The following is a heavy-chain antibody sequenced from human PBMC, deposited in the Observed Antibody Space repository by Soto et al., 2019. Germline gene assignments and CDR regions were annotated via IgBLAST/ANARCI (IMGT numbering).Heavy chain of an antibody. CDR3: ARRVNRGYSYGYGH. CDR2: IYHTGST. J-gene: IGHJ4*02. Sequence: SETLSLTCSVSGGAITNYYWNWIRQTPGKGLEWIGYIYHTGSTSKNPSLKSRVTLSLDTSKNQLTLNLTSVTAADTAIYYCARRVNRGYSYGYGHWGQGTLVTVSS. D-gene: IGHD5-18*01. V-gene: IGHV4-59*01. CDR1: GGAITNYY.